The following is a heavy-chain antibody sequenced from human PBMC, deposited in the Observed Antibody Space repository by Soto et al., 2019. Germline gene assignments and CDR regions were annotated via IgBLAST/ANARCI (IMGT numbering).Heavy chain of an antibody. CDR2: ISAYNGNT. J-gene: IGHJ4*02. D-gene: IGHD3-10*01. Sequence: QVQLVQSGAEVKKPGASVKVSCKTSGYTFTNFGLSWVRQAPGQGLEWMGWISAYNGNTNYAQNFQGRVTMTTDTSTSTAYRELRTLRSDDTAVYYCARGGPQIDSWGQGTLVPVSS. CDR3: ARGGPQIDS. CDR1: GYTFTNFG. V-gene: IGHV1-18*01.